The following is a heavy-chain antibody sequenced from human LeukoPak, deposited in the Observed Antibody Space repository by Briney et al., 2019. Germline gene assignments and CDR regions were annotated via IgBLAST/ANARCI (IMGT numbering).Heavy chain of an antibody. V-gene: IGHV4-4*02. Sequence: PSETLSLTCGVSGGSVSSTNWWTWIRQPPGKGLEWIGEVHLDGRTNFNPSLKSRLTMSVDLSEDHVSLKLTSVTAADTAVYYCAREGGFYRPLDYSGQGTLVTVSS. CDR1: GGSVSSTNW. CDR3: AREGGFYRPLDY. D-gene: IGHD6-25*01. CDR2: VHLDGRT. J-gene: IGHJ4*02.